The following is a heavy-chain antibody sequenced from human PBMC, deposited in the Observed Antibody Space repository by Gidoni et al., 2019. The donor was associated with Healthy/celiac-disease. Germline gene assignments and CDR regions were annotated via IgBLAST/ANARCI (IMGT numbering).Heavy chain of an antibody. D-gene: IGHD3-9*01. Sequence: QLQLQESGPGLVKPSETLSLTCTVSGGSISSSSYYWGWIRQPPGKGLEWIGSIYYSGSTYYNPSLKSRVTISVDTSKNQFSLKLSSVTAADTAVYYCARREGYFDFLYFDYWGQGTLVTVSS. J-gene: IGHJ4*02. CDR2: IYYSGST. CDR1: GGSISSSSYY. CDR3: ARREGYFDFLYFDY. V-gene: IGHV4-39*01.